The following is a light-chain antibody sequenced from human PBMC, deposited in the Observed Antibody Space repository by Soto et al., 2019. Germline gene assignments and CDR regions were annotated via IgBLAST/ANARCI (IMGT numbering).Light chain of an antibody. CDR3: MQGKHWLYT. V-gene: IGKV2-30*01. CDR1: QSLLFSDGDTY. Sequence: VMTQSPLSLPVTLGQSASMSCRSSQSLLFSDGDTYLSWFQQRPGQSPRRLIYKVSKRDSGVPDRFVGSGSGTVFTLKITRVQADDVGLYYCMQGKHWLYTFGQGTKVDNK. CDR2: KVS. J-gene: IGKJ2*01.